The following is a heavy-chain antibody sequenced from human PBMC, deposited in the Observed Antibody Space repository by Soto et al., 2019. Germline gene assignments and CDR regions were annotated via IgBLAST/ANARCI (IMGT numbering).Heavy chain of an antibody. D-gene: IGHD3-22*01. Sequence: GASVKVSCKASAYTFTNYGISWVLQAPGQGLEWMGWISAYNGNINYAQKFRGRVTMTTDTSTSSAYLEVRSLRSDDTAVYYCARERDSSGYDSDYWGQGTLVTVSS. CDR2: ISAYNGNI. J-gene: IGHJ4*02. V-gene: IGHV1-18*01. CDR1: AYTFTNYG. CDR3: ARERDSSGYDSDY.